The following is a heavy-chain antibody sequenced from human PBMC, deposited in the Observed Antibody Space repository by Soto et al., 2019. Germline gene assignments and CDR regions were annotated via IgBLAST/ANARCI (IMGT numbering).Heavy chain of an antibody. CDR2: INPNSGGT. J-gene: IGHJ3*02. CDR1: GYTFTGYY. Sequence: ASVKVSCKASGYTFTGYYMHWVRQAPGQGLEWMGWINPNSGGTNYAQKFQGWVTMTRDTSISTAYMELSRLRSDDTAVYYCARRGTGDYDAFDIWGQGTMVTVSS. CDR3: ARRGTGDYDAFDI. V-gene: IGHV1-2*04. D-gene: IGHD4-17*01.